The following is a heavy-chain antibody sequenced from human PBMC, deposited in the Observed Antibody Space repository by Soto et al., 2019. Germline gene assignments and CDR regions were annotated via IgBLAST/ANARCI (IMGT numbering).Heavy chain of an antibody. D-gene: IGHD2-2*01. CDR1: GGTFSSYA. CDR2: IIPIFGTA. Sequence: SVKVSCKASGGTFSSYAIGWVRQAPGQGLEWMGGIIPIFGTANYAQKFQGRVTITADESTSTAYMELSSLRSEDTAVYYCARVVVVPAASYYYYYGMDVWGQGTTVTVSS. V-gene: IGHV1-69*13. CDR3: ARVVVVPAASYYYYYGMDV. J-gene: IGHJ6*02.